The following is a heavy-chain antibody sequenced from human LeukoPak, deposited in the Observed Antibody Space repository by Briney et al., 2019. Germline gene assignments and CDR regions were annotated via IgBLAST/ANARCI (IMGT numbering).Heavy chain of an antibody. CDR1: GFTFSSYA. V-gene: IGHV3-30-3*01. D-gene: IGHD3-22*01. CDR3: ARDPHYYGSSAVGGMDV. Sequence: PGGSLRLSCAASGFTFSSYAMHWVRQAPGKGLEWVAVISYDGSNKYYADSVKGRFTISRDNSKNTLYLQMNSLRAEDTAVYYCARDPHYYGSSAVGGMDVWGQGTTVTVSS. J-gene: IGHJ6*02. CDR2: ISYDGSNK.